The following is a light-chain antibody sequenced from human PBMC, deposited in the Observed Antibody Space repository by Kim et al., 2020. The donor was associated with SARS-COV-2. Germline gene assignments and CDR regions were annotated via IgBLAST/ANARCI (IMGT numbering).Light chain of an antibody. Sequence: VSPGQRVTLSCRACQYVSNNLAWYQQKPGQPPRPLIYSMSTRATGVPDRFSGSGSGIDFTLTINSLQSEDFAAYYCQQYNNWPRTFGQGTKVDIK. CDR3: QQYNNWPRT. J-gene: IGKJ1*01. CDR1: QYVSNN. CDR2: SMS. V-gene: IGKV3-15*01.